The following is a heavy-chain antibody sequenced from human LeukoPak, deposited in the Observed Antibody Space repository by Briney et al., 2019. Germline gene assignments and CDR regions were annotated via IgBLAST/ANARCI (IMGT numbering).Heavy chain of an antibody. CDR1: GGSLSTYY. D-gene: IGHD2-21*01. Sequence: SETLSLTCTVSGGSLSTYYWSWIRQPPGKGLEWIGFISDSGTTNFNPSLRSRVTLSVDKSKNKFSLRLNSVTAADTAIYYCARVNGVAVAPYYYYYGLDVWGPGTTVSVSS. CDR2: ISDSGTT. CDR3: ARVNGVAVAPYYYYYGLDV. J-gene: IGHJ6*02. V-gene: IGHV4-59*01.